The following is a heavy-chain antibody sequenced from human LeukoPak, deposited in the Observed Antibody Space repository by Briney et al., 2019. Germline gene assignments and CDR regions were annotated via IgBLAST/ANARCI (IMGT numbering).Heavy chain of an antibody. CDR2: IYSGGST. J-gene: IGHJ4*02. Sequence: GGSLRLSCAASGLTVSSNSMSWVRQAPGKGLEWVSFIYSGGSTYYADSVKGRFTISRDNSKNTLYLQMNSLRADDTAVYYCARWAGAILTDYWGQGTLVTVSS. CDR1: GLTVSSNS. CDR3: ARWAGAILTDY. D-gene: IGHD1-26*01. V-gene: IGHV3-53*01.